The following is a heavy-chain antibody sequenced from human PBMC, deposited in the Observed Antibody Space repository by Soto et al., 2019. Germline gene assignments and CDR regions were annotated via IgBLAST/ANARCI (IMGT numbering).Heavy chain of an antibody. CDR2: IYYSGST. J-gene: IGHJ4*02. CDR1: GGSISSGDYY. Sequence: QVQLQESGPGLVKPSQTLSLTCTVSGGSISSGDYYWSWIRQPPGKGLEWIGYIYYSGSTYYNPSLQXGXTXTXXSSKTRLSLKLSSVPAADTAVYYCARVRGARHFDYWGQGTLVTVSS. V-gene: IGHV4-30-4*01. CDR3: ARVRGARHFDY.